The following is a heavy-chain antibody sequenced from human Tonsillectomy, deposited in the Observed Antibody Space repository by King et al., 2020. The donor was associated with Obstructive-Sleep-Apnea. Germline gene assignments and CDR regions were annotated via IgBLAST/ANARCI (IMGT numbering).Heavy chain of an antibody. CDR1: GFTFSSYA. CDR3: ARDDQPTSRGENDGAFDI. D-gene: IGHD1-1*01. CDR2: ISYDGSNK. J-gene: IGHJ3*02. V-gene: IGHV3-30-3*01. Sequence: VQLVESGGGVVQPGRSLRLSCAASGFTFSSYAMHWVRQAPGKGLEWVAVISYDGSNKYYADCVKGRFTISRDNSKNTLYLKKNSLRAEDTAVYYCARDDQPTSRGENDGAFDIWGQGTMVTVSS.